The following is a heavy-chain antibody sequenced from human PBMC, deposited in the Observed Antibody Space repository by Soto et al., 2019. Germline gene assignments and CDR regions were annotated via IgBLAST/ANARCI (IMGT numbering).Heavy chain of an antibody. CDR3: ARSEMTYNWND. CDR2: VSGSGEMT. CDR1: GFTFRGDA. Sequence: EVQLLESGGDLVQPGGSLRLACVASGFTFRGDAMSWVPQATGKGLEWVSSVSGSGEMTHYADSVKGRFTISRDNSKNMLYLHMESLRVDDTAVYYCARSEMTYNWNDWGQGTLVTVSS. V-gene: IGHV3-23*01. J-gene: IGHJ4*02. D-gene: IGHD1-20*01.